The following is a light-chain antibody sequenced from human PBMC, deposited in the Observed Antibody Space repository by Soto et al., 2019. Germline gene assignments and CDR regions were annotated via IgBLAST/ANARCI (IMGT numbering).Light chain of an antibody. Sequence: IVLTQSPGTLSLSPGEVATLSCGASQTIAYNFLAWHQQKPGLAPRLLVYDASKRATGIPDWFSGSGSGTYFTLNITTLEPEDFAVYYCQHYGDSSSTFGGGTRVEI. CDR3: QHYGDSSST. CDR1: QTIAYNF. CDR2: DAS. V-gene: IGKV3D-20*01. J-gene: IGKJ4*01.